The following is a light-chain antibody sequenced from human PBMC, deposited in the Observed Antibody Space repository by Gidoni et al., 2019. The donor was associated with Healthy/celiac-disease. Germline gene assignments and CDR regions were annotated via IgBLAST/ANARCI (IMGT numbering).Light chain of an antibody. Sequence: DNQMTQSPSTLSASVGDRVTITCRASQSISSWLAWYQQKPGKAPKLLIYDASSLESGVPSRFSGSGSGTEFTLTISSLQPDDFATYYCQQYNSYSPTFGGGTKVEIK. V-gene: IGKV1-5*01. CDR3: QQYNSYSPT. CDR2: DAS. J-gene: IGKJ4*01. CDR1: QSISSW.